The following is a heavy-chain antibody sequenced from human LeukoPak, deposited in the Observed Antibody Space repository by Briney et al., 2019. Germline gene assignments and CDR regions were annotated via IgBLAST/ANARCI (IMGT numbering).Heavy chain of an antibody. CDR2: ISAYNGNT. J-gene: IGHJ4*02. CDR1: GYTFTSYG. CDR3: ARDPRSSGWYQFDY. Sequence: ASVKVSCKASGYTFTSYGISWVRQAPGQGLEWMGWISAYNGNTNYAQQLQGRVTMTTDTSTSTAYMELRSLRSDDTAVYYCARDPRSSGWYQFDYWGQGTLVTVSS. V-gene: IGHV1-18*01. D-gene: IGHD6-19*01.